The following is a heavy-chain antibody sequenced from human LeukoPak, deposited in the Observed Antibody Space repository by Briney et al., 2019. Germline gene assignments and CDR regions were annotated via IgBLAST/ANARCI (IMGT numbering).Heavy chain of an antibody. CDR2: IKHDGGET. Sequence: PGGSLRLSCAPSGFTFSDYYMSWVRQAPGKGLEWVANIKHDGGETYYLDSMRGRFTISRDNTKNSLYLQMNSLRAEDTAVYHCAIYNWNNQREIDYWGQGTLVTVSS. D-gene: IGHD1/OR15-1a*01. CDR3: AIYNWNNQREIDY. V-gene: IGHV3-7*01. J-gene: IGHJ4*02. CDR1: GFTFSDYY.